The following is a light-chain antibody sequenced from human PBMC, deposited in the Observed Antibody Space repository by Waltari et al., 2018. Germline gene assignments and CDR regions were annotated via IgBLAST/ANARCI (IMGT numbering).Light chain of an antibody. CDR2: GVS. V-gene: IGLV2-14*03. CDR3: TSYTTGRTYV. Sequence: QSALTQPASVSGSPGQSITVSCTGTSSDVGSYNYVSWYQQHPGKAPKHLIYGVSHRPSGVSNRFSGSKSGNTASLTISGLQAEDEADYYCTSYTTGRTYVFGTGTKVTVL. CDR1: SSDVGSYNY. J-gene: IGLJ1*01.